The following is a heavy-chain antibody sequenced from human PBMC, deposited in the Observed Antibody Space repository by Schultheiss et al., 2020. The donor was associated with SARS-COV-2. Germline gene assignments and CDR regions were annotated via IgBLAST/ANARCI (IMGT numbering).Heavy chain of an antibody. CDR3: AKENGDYVFDY. CDR1: GFTFSSYW. CDR2: IWYDGSNK. J-gene: IGHJ4*02. V-gene: IGHV3-33*06. Sequence: GESLKISCAASGFTFSSYWMHWVRQAPGKGLEWVAVIWYDGSNKYYADSVKGRFTISRDNSKNTLYLQMNSLRAEDTAVYYCAKENGDYVFDYWGQGTLVTVSS. D-gene: IGHD4-17*01.